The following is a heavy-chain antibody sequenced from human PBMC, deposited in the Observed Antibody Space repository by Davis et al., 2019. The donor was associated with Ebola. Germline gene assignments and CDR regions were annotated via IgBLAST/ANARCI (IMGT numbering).Heavy chain of an antibody. CDR3: ATTPRELVVY. CDR2: ISSSGSTI. V-gene: IGHV3-11*01. D-gene: IGHD1-26*01. Sequence: GGSLRLSCAASGFTFSDYYMSWIRQAPGKGLEWVSHISSSGSTIYYADSVKGRFTISRDNSKKTLYLQMNSLRAEDTAVYYCATTPRELVVYWGQGTLVTVSS. J-gene: IGHJ4*02. CDR1: GFTFSDYY.